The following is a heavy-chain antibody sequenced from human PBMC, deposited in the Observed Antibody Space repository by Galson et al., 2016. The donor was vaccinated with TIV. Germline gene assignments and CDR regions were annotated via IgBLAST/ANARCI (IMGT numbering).Heavy chain of an antibody. D-gene: IGHD2-21*02. CDR2: INPSGGDT. CDR3: ARTQSCGGDCYYFDY. CDR1: GYPVTTHY. J-gene: IGHJ4*02. V-gene: IGHV1-46*01. Sequence: SVKVSCKASGYPVTTHYMHWVRQGPGQGLEWMGIINPSGGDTTYAQNFQGRLIMTGGTSTSTVYMELSSLRSEDTAVYYCARTQSCGGDCYYFDYWGQGALVTVSS.